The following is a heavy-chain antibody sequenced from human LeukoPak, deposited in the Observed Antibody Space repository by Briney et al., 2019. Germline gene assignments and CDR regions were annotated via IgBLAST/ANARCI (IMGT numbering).Heavy chain of an antibody. CDR2: INHSGST. CDR3: AREDGYNQRGFDY. Sequence: SETLSLTCAVYGGSFSGYFWNWIRRPPGKGLEWIGEINHSGSTNYNPSLKSRVTISVDTSKNQFSLKLISVTAADTAVYYCAREDGYNQRGFDYWGQGTLVTVSS. J-gene: IGHJ4*02. CDR1: GGSFSGYF. V-gene: IGHV4-34*01. D-gene: IGHD5-24*01.